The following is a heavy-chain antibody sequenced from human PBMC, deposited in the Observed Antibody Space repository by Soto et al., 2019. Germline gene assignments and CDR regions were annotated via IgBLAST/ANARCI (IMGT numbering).Heavy chain of an antibody. J-gene: IGHJ5*02. CDR1: GFTFSSYS. Sequence: GGSLRLSCAASGFTFSSYSMNWVRQAPGKGLEWVSYISSSSSTIYYADSVKGRFTISRDNAKNSLYLQMNSLRDEDTAVYYCARYPHYYELSSGYRGNWFDPWGQGTLVTVSS. CDR2: ISSSSSTI. D-gene: IGHD3-3*01. CDR3: ARYPHYYELSSGYRGNWFDP. V-gene: IGHV3-48*02.